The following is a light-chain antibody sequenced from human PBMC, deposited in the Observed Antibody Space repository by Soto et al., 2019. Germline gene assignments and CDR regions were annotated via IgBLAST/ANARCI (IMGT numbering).Light chain of an antibody. V-gene: IGLV2-14*01. CDR3: SSYTSSSTAV. Sequence: QSALTQPASVSGSPGQSITISCTGTSSDVGGYNYVSWYQQHPGKAPKLMIYEVSNRPSGVSNRFSGSKSGNTASLTISALQTEEEAHYYCSSYTSSSTAVFGGGTKLTVL. J-gene: IGLJ2*01. CDR1: SSDVGGYNY. CDR2: EVS.